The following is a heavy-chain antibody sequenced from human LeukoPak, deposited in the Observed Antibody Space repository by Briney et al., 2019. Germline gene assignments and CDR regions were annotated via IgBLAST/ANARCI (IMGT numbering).Heavy chain of an antibody. CDR3: TRGMDIVIVPAATLDY. D-gene: IGHD2-2*03. CDR1: GFTFSSYA. Sequence: PGRSLRLSCAASGFTFSSYAMHWARQAPGKGLEWVAVISYDGSNKYYADSVKGRFTISRDNSKNTLYLQMNSLRAEDTAVYYCTRGMDIVIVPAATLDYWGQGTLVTVSS. J-gene: IGHJ4*02. V-gene: IGHV3-30*04. CDR2: ISYDGSNK.